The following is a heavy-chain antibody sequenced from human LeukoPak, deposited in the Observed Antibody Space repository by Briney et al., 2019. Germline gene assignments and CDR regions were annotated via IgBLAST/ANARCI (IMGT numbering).Heavy chain of an antibody. CDR1: GYTFTSYD. CDR2: MNPNSGNT. J-gene: IGHJ6*03. V-gene: IGHV1-8*03. Sequence: GASVKVSCKASGYTFTSYDINWVRQATGQGLEWMGWMNPNSGNTGYAQKFQGRVTITRNTSISTAYMELSSLRSEDTAVYYCARGGDCSSTSCYAGNYYYYYMDVWGKGTTVTVSS. D-gene: IGHD2-2*01. CDR3: ARGGDCSSTSCYAGNYYYYYMDV.